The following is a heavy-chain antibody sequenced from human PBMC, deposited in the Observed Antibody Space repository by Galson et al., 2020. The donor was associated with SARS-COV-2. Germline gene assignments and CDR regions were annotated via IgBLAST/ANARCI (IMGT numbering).Heavy chain of an antibody. CDR2: IYHSGST. Sequence: SETLSLTCAVSGYSISSGYYWGWIRQPPGKGLEWIGSIYHSGSTYYNPSLKSRVTISGDTSKNQFSLKLSSVTAADTAVYYCARNTPSGYYWHWYFDLWGRGTLVTVSS. D-gene: IGHD3-22*01. CDR1: GYSISSGYY. CDR3: ARNTPSGYYWHWYFDL. J-gene: IGHJ2*01. V-gene: IGHV4-38-2*01.